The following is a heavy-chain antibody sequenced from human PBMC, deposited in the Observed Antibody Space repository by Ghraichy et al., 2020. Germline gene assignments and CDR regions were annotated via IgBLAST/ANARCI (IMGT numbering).Heavy chain of an antibody. V-gene: IGHV4-61*01. CDR2: IYYSGST. D-gene: IGHD3-16*02. CDR3: ARDHILNDYIWGSYRYFDY. Sequence: SETLSLTCTVSGGSVSSGSYYWSWIRQPPGKGLEWIGYIYYSGSTNYNPSLKSRVTISVDTSKNQFSLKLSSVTAADTAVYYCARDHILNDYIWGSYRYFDYWGQGTLVTVSS. J-gene: IGHJ4*02. CDR1: GGSVSSGSYY.